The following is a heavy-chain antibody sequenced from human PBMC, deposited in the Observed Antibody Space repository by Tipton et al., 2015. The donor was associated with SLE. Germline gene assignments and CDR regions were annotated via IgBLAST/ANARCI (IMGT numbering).Heavy chain of an antibody. D-gene: IGHD3-10*01. V-gene: IGHV3-64*01. CDR1: GFTFSNYV. CDR3: ARDVTRWGSGFYYVALDY. CDR2: IRGNGDTT. Sequence: SLRLSCVGSGFTFSNYVIHWFRQAPGKGLEYVSGIRGNGDTTYYGISVKGRFTISRDNAKKSLYLQMNSLRAEDTALYYCARDVTRWGSGFYYVALDYWGQGILVTVSS. J-gene: IGHJ4*02.